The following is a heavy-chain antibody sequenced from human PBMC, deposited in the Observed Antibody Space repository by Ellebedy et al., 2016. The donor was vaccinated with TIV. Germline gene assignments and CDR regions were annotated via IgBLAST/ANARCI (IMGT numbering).Heavy chain of an antibody. D-gene: IGHD3-10*01. Sequence: ASVKVSCXASGYTFTGYYMHWVRQAPGQGLEWMGWINPNSGGTNYAQKFQGWVTMTRDTSISTAYMELSRLRSDDTAVYYCARGEVVRGVSLYYFDYWGQGTLVTVSS. CDR1: GYTFTGYY. J-gene: IGHJ4*02. CDR2: INPNSGGT. V-gene: IGHV1-2*04. CDR3: ARGEVVRGVSLYYFDY.